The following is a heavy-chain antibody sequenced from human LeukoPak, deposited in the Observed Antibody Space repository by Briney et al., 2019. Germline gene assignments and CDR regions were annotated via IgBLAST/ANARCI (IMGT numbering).Heavy chain of an antibody. V-gene: IGHV5-51*01. D-gene: IGHD3-22*01. Sequence: GESLKISCKGSGYSFTSYWIGWVRQMPGKGLEWMGIIYPGDSDTRYSPSSQGQVTISADKSISTAYLQWSSLKASDTAMYYCARTLYYDSSGYPPHFDYWGQGTLVTVSS. CDR3: ARTLYYDSSGYPPHFDY. J-gene: IGHJ4*02. CDR2: IYPGDSDT. CDR1: GYSFTSYW.